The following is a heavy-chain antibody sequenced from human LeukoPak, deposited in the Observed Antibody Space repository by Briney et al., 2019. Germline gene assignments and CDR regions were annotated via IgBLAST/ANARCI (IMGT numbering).Heavy chain of an antibody. J-gene: IGHJ4*02. D-gene: IGHD6-13*01. CDR3: ARSIAAARGDYFDY. CDR2: IYYSGST. V-gene: IGHV4-39*07. Sequence: SETLSLTCTVSGGSISSSSYYWGWIRQPPGKGLEWIGSIYYSGSTYYNPSLKSRVTISVDTSKNQFSLKLSSVTAADTAVYYCARSIAAARGDYFDYWGQGTLVTVSS. CDR1: GGSISSSSYY.